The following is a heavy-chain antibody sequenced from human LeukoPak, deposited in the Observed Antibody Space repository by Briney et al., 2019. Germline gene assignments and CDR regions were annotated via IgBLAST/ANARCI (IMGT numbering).Heavy chain of an antibody. Sequence: SVKVSCKASGGTFSSYAISWVRQAPGQGLEWMGRIIPILGIANYAQKFQGRVTITADKSTSTAYMELSSLRSEDTAVYYCARGPYSGSYYEGSYYFDYWGQGTLVTVSS. CDR2: IIPILGIA. D-gene: IGHD1-26*01. V-gene: IGHV1-69*04. CDR1: GGTFSSYA. J-gene: IGHJ4*02. CDR3: ARGPYSGSYYEGSYYFDY.